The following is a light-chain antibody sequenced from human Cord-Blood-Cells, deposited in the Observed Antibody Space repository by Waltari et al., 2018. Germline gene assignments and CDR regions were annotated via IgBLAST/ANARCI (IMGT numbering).Light chain of an antibody. CDR2: EGS. CDR1: SSDVGRYNL. V-gene: IGLV2-23*01. J-gene: IGLJ3*02. CDR3: CSYAGSSTLV. Sequence: QSALTQPASVSGSPGPSIPISCPRTSSDVGRYNLLSWYQQHPGKAPKLMIYEGSKRPSGVSNRFSGSKSGNTASLTISGLQAEDEADYYCCSYAGSSTLVFGGGTKLTVL.